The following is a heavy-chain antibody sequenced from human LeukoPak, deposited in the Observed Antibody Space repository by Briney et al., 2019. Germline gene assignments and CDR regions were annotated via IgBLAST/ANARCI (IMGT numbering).Heavy chain of an antibody. CDR1: GFAFTNAW. J-gene: IGHJ4*02. CDR3: AARYNWNDLAY. CDR2: IKSKIDGGTT. V-gene: IGHV3-15*01. D-gene: IGHD1-1*01. Sequence: GGSLRLSCAASGFAFTNAWMSWVRQAPGKGLEWVGRIKSKIDGGTTDYAAPVKGRFTISRDDSKNTLYLQMNSLKTEDRGVYYCAARYNWNDLAYWGQGTLVTVSS.